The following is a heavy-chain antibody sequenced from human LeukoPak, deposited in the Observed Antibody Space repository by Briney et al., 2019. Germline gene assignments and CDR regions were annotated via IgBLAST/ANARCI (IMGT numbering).Heavy chain of an antibody. CDR2: FDPEDGET. Sequence: ASVKVSFKVSGYTLTELSMHWVRQAPGKGLEWMGGFDPEDGETIYAQKFQGRVTMTEDTSTDTAYMELSSLRSEDTAVYYCATKYIVGTGVGYYFDYWGQGTLVTVSS. D-gene: IGHD1-26*01. CDR3: ATKYIVGTGVGYYFDY. V-gene: IGHV1-24*01. J-gene: IGHJ4*02. CDR1: GYTLTELS.